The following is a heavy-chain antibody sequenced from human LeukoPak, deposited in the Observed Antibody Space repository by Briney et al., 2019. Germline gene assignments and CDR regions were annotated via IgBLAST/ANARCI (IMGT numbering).Heavy chain of an antibody. D-gene: IGHD1-26*01. CDR1: GYTFTSYD. J-gene: IGHJ5*02. CDR3: ARDVSGSFSYYWFDP. V-gene: IGHV1-8*01. Sequence: ASVKVSCKTSGYTFTSYDLNWVRQATGQGLEWMGWVNPNSGNTGYAQKFQGRVTMTMDPSISTAYMELSSLRSEDTAVYYCARDVSGSFSYYWFDPWGQGTLVTVSS. CDR2: VNPNSGNT.